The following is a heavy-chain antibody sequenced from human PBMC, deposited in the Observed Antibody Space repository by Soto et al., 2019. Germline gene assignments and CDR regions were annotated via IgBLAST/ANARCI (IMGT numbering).Heavy chain of an antibody. CDR2: ISYDGRNK. Sequence: HPGGSLRLSCAASGFTFSSYAMHWVRQAPGKGLEWVAVISYDGRNKYYADSVKGRFTISRDNSKNTLYLQMNSLRAEDTAVYYCARELERTFDYWGQGTLVTVSS. V-gene: IGHV3-30*04. J-gene: IGHJ4*02. CDR1: GFTFSSYA. D-gene: IGHD1-1*01. CDR3: ARELERTFDY.